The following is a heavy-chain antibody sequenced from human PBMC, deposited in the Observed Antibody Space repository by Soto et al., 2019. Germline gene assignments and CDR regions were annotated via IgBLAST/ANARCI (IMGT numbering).Heavy chain of an antibody. Sequence: GSLRLSCAASGFTFSSYGMHWVRQAPGKGLEWVAVIWYDGSNKYYADSVKGRFTISRDNSKNTLYLQMNSLRAEDTAVYYCARDPELAPSVTMSFTLSQPFDYWGQGTLVTAPQ. CDR3: ARDPELAPSVTMSFTLSQPFDY. V-gene: IGHV3-33*01. CDR1: GFTFSSYG. D-gene: IGHD3-22*01. J-gene: IGHJ4*02. CDR2: IWYDGSNK.